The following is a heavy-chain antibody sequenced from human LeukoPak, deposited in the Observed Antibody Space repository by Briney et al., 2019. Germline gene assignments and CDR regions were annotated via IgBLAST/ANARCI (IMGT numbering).Heavy chain of an antibody. J-gene: IGHJ6*03. CDR3: ARVQGPIVVVPADYYYYMDV. D-gene: IGHD2-2*01. V-gene: IGHV3-21*01. CDR1: GFTFSSYS. Sequence: PGGSLRLSCAASGFTFSSYSMTWVRQAPGKGLEWVSSISGSSTYIYYADSVKGRFTISRDNAKNSLYLQMNSLRAEDTAVYYCARVQGPIVVVPADYYYYMDVWGKGTTVTVSS. CDR2: ISGSSTYI.